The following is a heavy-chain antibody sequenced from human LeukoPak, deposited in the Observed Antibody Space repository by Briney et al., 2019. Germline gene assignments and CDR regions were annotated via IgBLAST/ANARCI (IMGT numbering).Heavy chain of an antibody. V-gene: IGHV5-51*01. D-gene: IGHD5-12*01. CDR3: ARQGFVATIFVSNWFDP. CDR2: IYPGDSDT. J-gene: IGHJ5*02. CDR1: GYSFTIYW. Sequence: GESLKNSCKGSGYSFTIYWIGWVRQMPGKGLEWMGIIYPGDSDTRYSPSFQGQVTISADKSISTAYLQWSSLKASDTAMYYCARQGFVATIFVSNWFDPWGQGTLVTVSS.